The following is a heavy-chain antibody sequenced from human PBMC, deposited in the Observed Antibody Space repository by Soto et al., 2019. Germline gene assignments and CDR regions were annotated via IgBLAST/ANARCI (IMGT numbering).Heavy chain of an antibody. Sequence: GASVKVSCKASGYTFTSYAMHWVRQAPGQRLEWMGWINAGNGNTKYSQKFQGRVTMTEDTSTDTAYMELSSLRSEDTAVYYCATGISVSAPYSPFDYWGQGTLVTVSS. J-gene: IGHJ4*02. CDR1: GYTFTSYA. CDR3: ATGISVSAPYSPFDY. V-gene: IGHV1-3*01. D-gene: IGHD6-13*01. CDR2: INAGNGNT.